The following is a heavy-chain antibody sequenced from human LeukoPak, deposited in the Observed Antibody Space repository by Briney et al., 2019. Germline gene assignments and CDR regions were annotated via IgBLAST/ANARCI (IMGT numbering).Heavy chain of an antibody. Sequence: GRSLRLSCAASRFSFNDYAMHWVRQAPGKGLEWVAVISFDGSVKYYVDSVKGRFTISRDNSKNTLYLQMNSLAAEDTAVYYCARGEYGSGSYYNQFNALDIWGQGTMVTVSS. CDR1: RFSFNDYA. V-gene: IGHV3-30-3*01. CDR3: ARGEYGSGSYYNQFNALDI. D-gene: IGHD3-10*01. CDR2: ISFDGSVK. J-gene: IGHJ3*02.